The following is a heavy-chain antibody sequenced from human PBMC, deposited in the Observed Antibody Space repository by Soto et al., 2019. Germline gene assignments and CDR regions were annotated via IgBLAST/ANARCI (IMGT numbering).Heavy chain of an antibody. D-gene: IGHD3-10*01. CDR2: IKKDGSEK. CDR3: ARDNPYGDYFDY. Sequence: PGGSLRLSCVASGFPFNVYWMSWVRQAPGKGPEWVANIKKDGSEKFYVDSVRGRFTISRDNVKNSVSLQMNSLRPEDTAVYYCARDNPYGDYFDYWGQGALVTVSS. V-gene: IGHV3-7*03. J-gene: IGHJ4*02. CDR1: GFPFNVYW.